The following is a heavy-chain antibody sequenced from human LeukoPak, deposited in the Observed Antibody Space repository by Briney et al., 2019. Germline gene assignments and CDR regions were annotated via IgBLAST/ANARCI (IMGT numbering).Heavy chain of an antibody. CDR3: ARGARGYSYDDAFDI. V-gene: IGHV1-69*01. CDR1: GGTFSSYA. CDR2: IIPIFGTA. Sequence: VASVKVSCTASGGTFSSYAISWVRQAPGQGLEWMGGIIPIFGTANYAQKFQGRVTITADESTSTAYTELSSLRSEDTAVYYCARGARGYSYDDAFDIWGQGTMVTVSS. D-gene: IGHD5-18*01. J-gene: IGHJ3*02.